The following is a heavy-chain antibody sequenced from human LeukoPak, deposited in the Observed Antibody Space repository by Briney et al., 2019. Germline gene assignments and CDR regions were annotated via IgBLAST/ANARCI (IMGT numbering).Heavy chain of an antibody. CDR1: GFTVSNIY. J-gene: IGHJ4*02. V-gene: IGHV3-53*01. CDR2: IYSGGTT. CDR3: ARDPPGIAASVSGG. Sequence: GGSLRLSCKASGFTVSNIYMNWVRQAPGKGLEWVALIYSGGTTNYADSLKGRFTISRDNSKNTLYLQMTNVRVEDTAVYYCARDPPGIAASVSGGWGKGTLVTVSS. D-gene: IGHD6-13*01.